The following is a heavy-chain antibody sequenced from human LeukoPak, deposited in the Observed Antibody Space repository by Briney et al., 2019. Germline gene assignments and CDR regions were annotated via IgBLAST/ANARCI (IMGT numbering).Heavy chain of an antibody. Sequence: SETLSLTCTVSGDSISSYYWSWIRQPPGKGLEWIGYIYYSGSTNYNPSLKSRVTISVDTSKNQFSLKLSSVTAAGTAVYYCARARPVRVTIFGVVPNFDYWGQGTLVTVSS. D-gene: IGHD3-3*01. CDR2: IYYSGST. V-gene: IGHV4-59*01. CDR3: ARARPVRVTIFGVVPNFDY. J-gene: IGHJ4*02. CDR1: GDSISSYY.